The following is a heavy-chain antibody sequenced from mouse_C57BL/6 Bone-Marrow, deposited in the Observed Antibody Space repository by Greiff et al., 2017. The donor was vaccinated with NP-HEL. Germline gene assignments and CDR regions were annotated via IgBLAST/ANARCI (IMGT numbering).Heavy chain of an antibody. CDR2: ISRGGSYT. Sequence: EVQVVESGGDLVKPGGSLKLSCAASGFTFSSYGMSWVRQTPDKRLEWVATISRGGSYTYYHDSVKGRFTISRDNAKNTLYLQMSSLKSEDTAMYYCARPYDYDVAWFAYWGQGTLVTVSA. D-gene: IGHD2-4*01. J-gene: IGHJ3*01. V-gene: IGHV5-6*01. CDR3: ARPYDYDVAWFAY. CDR1: GFTFSSYG.